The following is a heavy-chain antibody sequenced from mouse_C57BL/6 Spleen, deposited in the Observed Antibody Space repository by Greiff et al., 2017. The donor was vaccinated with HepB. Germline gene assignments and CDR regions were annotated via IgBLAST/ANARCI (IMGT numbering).Heavy chain of an antibody. CDR1: GYTFTSYW. Sequence: VQLQQPGAELVRPGSSVKLSCKASGYTFTSYWMHWVKQRPIQGLEWIGNIDPSDSETHYNQKFKDKATLTVDKSSSTAYMQLSSLTSEDSAVYYCAREGTIYWYFDVWGTGTTVTVSS. J-gene: IGHJ1*03. D-gene: IGHD1-1*02. V-gene: IGHV1-52*01. CDR2: IDPSDSET. CDR3: AREGTIYWYFDV.